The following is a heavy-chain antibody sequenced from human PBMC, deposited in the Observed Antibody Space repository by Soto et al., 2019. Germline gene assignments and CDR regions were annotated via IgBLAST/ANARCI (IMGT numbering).Heavy chain of an antibody. CDR1: GVSISKSNYF. CDR3: ARLGWGNGDSDY. J-gene: IGHJ4*02. D-gene: IGHD2-21*01. CDR2: ILYSGTT. V-gene: IGHV4-39*01. Sequence: QLQLQESGPGLVKSSETLSLTCTVSGVSISKSNYFWGWIRQAPGKGMEWIASILYSGTTSYNSSIKSRGAIAVETSKNQFSLELNSVTAADTAVYYCARLGWGNGDSDYWGQGTLVTVSS.